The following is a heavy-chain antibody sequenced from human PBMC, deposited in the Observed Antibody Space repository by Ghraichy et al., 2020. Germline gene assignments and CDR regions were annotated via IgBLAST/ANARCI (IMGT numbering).Heavy chain of an antibody. CDR2: ISGSGGST. V-gene: IGHV3-23*01. D-gene: IGHD3-3*01. Sequence: GGSLRLSCAASGFTFSSYAMSLVRQAPGKGLEWVSAISGSGGSTYYADSVKGRFTISRDNSKNTLYLQMNSLRAEDTAVYYCAGQYYDFWSGLGPLTGNFDYWGQGTLVTVSS. CDR1: GFTFSSYA. J-gene: IGHJ4*02. CDR3: AGQYYDFWSGLGPLTGNFDY.